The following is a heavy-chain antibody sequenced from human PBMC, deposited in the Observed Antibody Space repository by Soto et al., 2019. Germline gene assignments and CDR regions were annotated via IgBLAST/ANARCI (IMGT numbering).Heavy chain of an antibody. J-gene: IGHJ4*02. CDR3: ASAAHPPSCIRCFDY. CDR2: INHSGIT. Sequence: SETLSLTCAVYGGSFSGYYWSWIRQPPGKGLEWIGEINHSGITNYNPSLKSRVTISVDTSKNQFSLKLSSVTAADTAVYYCASAAHPPSCIRCFDYWGKGTLVTVSS. CDR1: GGSFSGYY. D-gene: IGHD2-15*01. V-gene: IGHV4-34*01.